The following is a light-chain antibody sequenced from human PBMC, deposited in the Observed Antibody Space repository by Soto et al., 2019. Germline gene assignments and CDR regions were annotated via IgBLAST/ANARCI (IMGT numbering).Light chain of an antibody. V-gene: IGKV1-17*01. J-gene: IGKJ1*01. Sequence: IQMTQSPSSLSASVGDRVTITCRASQAIRKDLGWYQQKPGKAPQRLIYDAFNLHSGVSSRFSGSGSGTEFTLTISSLQPEDFATYYCLQSNTYPWTFGQGTKVDSK. CDR3: LQSNTYPWT. CDR2: DAF. CDR1: QAIRKD.